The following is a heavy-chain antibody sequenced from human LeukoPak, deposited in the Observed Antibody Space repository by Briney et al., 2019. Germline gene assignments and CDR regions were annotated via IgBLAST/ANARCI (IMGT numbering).Heavy chain of an antibody. J-gene: IGHJ4*02. CDR1: GFTFDDYG. CDR3: ARDARICSGGSCYFDF. V-gene: IGHV3-21*04. Sequence: GGSLRLSCAASGFTFDDYGMSWVRQAPGKGLEWVSSISSSSYYTYYADSVKGRFTISRDSAKNSLYLQMNSLRAEDTAVYYCARDARICSGGSCYFDFWGQGTLVTVSS. CDR2: ISSSSYYT. D-gene: IGHD2-15*01.